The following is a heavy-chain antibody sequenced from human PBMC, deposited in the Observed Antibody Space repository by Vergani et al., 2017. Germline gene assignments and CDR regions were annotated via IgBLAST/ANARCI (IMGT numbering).Heavy chain of an antibody. D-gene: IGHD2-15*01. Sequence: QVQLVQSGAEVKKPGSSVKVSCKASGGTFSSYAISWVRQAPGQGLEWMGRIIPILGIANYAQKFQGRVTITADKSTSTAYMELSSLRSEDTAVYYCARDSGYCSGGSCPPRWYFDLWGRGTLVTVSS. CDR2: IIPILGIA. CDR3: ARDSGYCSGGSCPPRWYFDL. V-gene: IGHV1-69*04. J-gene: IGHJ2*01. CDR1: GGTFSSYA.